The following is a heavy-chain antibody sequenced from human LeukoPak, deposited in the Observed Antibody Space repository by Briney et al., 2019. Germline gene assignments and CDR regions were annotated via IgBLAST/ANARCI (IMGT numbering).Heavy chain of an antibody. Sequence: GGSLRLSCAASGFTVTTNGMHWVRQAPGKGLEDVSAISSNGVDTYYANSVKGRFSVSRDISKNTVYLQMGSLRAEDMAVYYCAKGSYTTGWYNYLDLWGQGALVTVSS. V-gene: IGHV3-64*01. CDR1: GFTVTTNG. CDR2: ISSNGVDT. CDR3: AKGSYTTGWYNYLDL. J-gene: IGHJ1*01. D-gene: IGHD6-19*01.